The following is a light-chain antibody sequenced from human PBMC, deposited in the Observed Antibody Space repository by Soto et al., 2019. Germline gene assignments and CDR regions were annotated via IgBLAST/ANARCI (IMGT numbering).Light chain of an antibody. V-gene: IGKV3-11*01. CDR2: DAY. CDR3: QQRTNWPLT. Sequence: VLTQSPVTLSLSPGERATLSCRASQSFRGLLAWYQQKPGQAPRLLIYDAYNRATGIPPRFSGSGSGTDFTLTISSLEPEDFAVYYCQQRTNWPLTFGGGTKVDIK. CDR1: QSFRGL. J-gene: IGKJ4*01.